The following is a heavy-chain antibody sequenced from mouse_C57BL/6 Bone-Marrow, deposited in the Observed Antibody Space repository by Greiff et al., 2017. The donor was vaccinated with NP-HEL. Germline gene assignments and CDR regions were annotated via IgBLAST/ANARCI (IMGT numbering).Heavy chain of an antibody. CDR2: ISDGGSYT. V-gene: IGHV5-4*01. Sequence: EVQGVESGGGLVKPGGSLKLSCAASGFTFSSYAMSWVRQTPEKRLEWVATISDGGSYTYYPDNVKGRFTISRDNAKNNLYLQMNHLQSDDTAMYYCARVLLTGVDYWGQGTTLTVSS. J-gene: IGHJ2*01. D-gene: IGHD4-1*01. CDR3: ARVLLTGVDY. CDR1: GFTFSSYA.